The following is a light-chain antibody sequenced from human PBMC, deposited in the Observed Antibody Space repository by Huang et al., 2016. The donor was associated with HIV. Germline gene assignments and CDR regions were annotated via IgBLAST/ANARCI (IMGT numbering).Light chain of an antibody. J-gene: IGKJ4*01. Sequence: IVLTQSPATLSWYPGERVTLSCRASQSVGNYIAWYQQHPGQSPKLLIYDTSNRATGTPGRSSGSGSGTDFTLTISSLQSEDFAVYYCQQRSSGVTFGGGTKVQVK. V-gene: IGKV3-11*01. CDR1: QSVGNY. CDR2: DTS. CDR3: QQRSSGVT.